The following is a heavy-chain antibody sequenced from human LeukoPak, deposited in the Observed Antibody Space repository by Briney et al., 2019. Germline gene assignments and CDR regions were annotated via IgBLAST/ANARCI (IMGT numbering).Heavy chain of an antibody. CDR2: IYHSGST. J-gene: IGHJ4*02. CDR3: ARQGGYYDSSGYYEVDY. D-gene: IGHD3-22*01. CDR1: GYSISSGYY. Sequence: SETLSLTCAVSGYSISSGYYWGWIRQPPGKGLEWIGSIYHSGSTYYNPSLKSRVTISVDTSKNQFSLKLSSVTAADTAVYYCARQGGYYDSSGYYEVDYWGQGTLVTVSS. V-gene: IGHV4-38-2*01.